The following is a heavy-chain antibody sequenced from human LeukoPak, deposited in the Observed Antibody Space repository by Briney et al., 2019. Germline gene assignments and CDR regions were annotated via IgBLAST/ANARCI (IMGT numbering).Heavy chain of an antibody. J-gene: IGHJ4*02. D-gene: IGHD6-19*01. CDR3: AKTPVGIAVAGQIDY. CDR2: ISYDGSNK. Sequence: GGSLRLSCAASGFTFSSYGMPWVRQAPGKGLEWVAVISYDGSNKYYADSVKGRFTISRDNSKNTLYLQMNSLRAEDTAVYYCAKTPVGIAVAGQIDYWGQGTLVTVSS. V-gene: IGHV3-30*18. CDR1: GFTFSSYG.